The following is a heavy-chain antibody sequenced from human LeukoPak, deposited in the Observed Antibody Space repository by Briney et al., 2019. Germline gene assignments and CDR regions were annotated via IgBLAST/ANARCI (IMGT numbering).Heavy chain of an antibody. CDR3: ARTPRWSDGYFDY. CDR1: GGSISSYY. J-gene: IGHJ4*02. D-gene: IGHD1-26*01. V-gene: IGHV4-59*01. CDR2: IYYSGST. Sequence: SETLSLTCTVSGGSISSYYWSWIRQPPGKGLEWIGYIYYSGSTNYNPSLKSRVTISVDTSKNQFSLKLSSVTAADTAVYYCARTPRWSDGYFDYWGQGTLVTVSS.